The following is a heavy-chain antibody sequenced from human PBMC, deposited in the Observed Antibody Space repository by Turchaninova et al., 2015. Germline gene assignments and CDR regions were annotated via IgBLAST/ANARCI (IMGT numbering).Heavy chain of an antibody. Sequence: EVQLVESGGGFVKPGESLRLSCAASGFTFSNAAMTWVRQAPGKGLEWVGRMKGRADGGTTDYAAPVQGRFSISRDDSKNMLYLHMNSLKTEDTAMYYCKRTHAFNIWGQGTMVTVSS. CDR1: GFTFSNAA. CDR3: KRTHAFNI. V-gene: IGHV3-15*01. D-gene: IGHD1-14*01. CDR2: MKGRADGGTT. J-gene: IGHJ3*02.